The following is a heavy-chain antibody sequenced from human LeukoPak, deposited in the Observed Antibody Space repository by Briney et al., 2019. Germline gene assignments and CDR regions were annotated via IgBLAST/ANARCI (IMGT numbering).Heavy chain of an antibody. V-gene: IGHV3-23*01. D-gene: IGHD3-9*01. CDR1: GFTFRSYG. CDR3: AKSSTYYDILTGLNWFDP. Sequence: PGGSLRLSCAASGFTFRSYGMHWVRQAPGKGLEWVSAISGSGGSTYYADSVKGRFTISRDNSKNTLYLQMNSLGAEDTAVYYCAKSSTYYDILTGLNWFDPWGQGTLVTVSS. J-gene: IGHJ5*02. CDR2: ISGSGGST.